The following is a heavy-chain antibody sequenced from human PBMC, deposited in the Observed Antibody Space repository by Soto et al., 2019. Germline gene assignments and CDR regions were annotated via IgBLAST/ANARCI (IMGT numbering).Heavy chain of an antibody. CDR2: INPSGGST. CDR3: ARLRGERSGYYTGMADWYFDL. Sequence: ASVKVSCKAPGYTFTSYYMHWVLQAPGQGLEWMGIINPSGGSTSYAQKFQGRVTMTRDTSTSTVYMELSSLRSEDTAVYYCARLRGERSGYYTGMADWYFDLWGRGTLVTVSS. D-gene: IGHD3-3*01. J-gene: IGHJ2*01. CDR1: GYTFTSYY. V-gene: IGHV1-46*01.